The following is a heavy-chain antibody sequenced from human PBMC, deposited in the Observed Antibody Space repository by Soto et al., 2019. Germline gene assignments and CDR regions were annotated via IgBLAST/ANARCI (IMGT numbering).Heavy chain of an antibody. J-gene: IGHJ4*02. V-gene: IGHV3-30*02. CDR1: GCIFSKNG. D-gene: IGHD3-10*02. CDR2: MSYDGSDT. Sequence: GGSLRLCGVGAGCIFSKNGMHWVRQTPGKGLEWVAFMSYDGSDTFYADSVKGRFTISRDNSKNTLFLHMSNLRAEDTAMYYCTIVRVADSALDHWGQGTLVTVSS. CDR3: TIVRVADSALDH.